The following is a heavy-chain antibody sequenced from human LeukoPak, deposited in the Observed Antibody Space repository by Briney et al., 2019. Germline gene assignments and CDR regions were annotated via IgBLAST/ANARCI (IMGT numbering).Heavy chain of an antibody. CDR1: GGSISSSSYY. CDR3: ARALVRGVSRYYYYGMDV. J-gene: IGHJ6*02. CDR2: INHSGST. Sequence: KTSETLSLTCTVSGGSISSSSYYWGWIRQPPGKGLEWIGEINHSGSTNYNPSLKSRVTISVDTSKNQFSLKLSSVTAADAAVYYCARALVRGVSRYYYYGMDVWGQGTTVTVSS. V-gene: IGHV4-39*07. D-gene: IGHD3-10*01.